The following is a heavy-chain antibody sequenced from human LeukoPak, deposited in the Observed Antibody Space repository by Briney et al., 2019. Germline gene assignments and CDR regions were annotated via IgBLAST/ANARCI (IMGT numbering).Heavy chain of an antibody. CDR3: ARMSYSSSWYLDY. CDR2: IISNTSYI. CDR1: GFTFRGAN. D-gene: IGHD6-13*01. J-gene: IGHJ4*02. Sequence: VGSLRLSCAASGFTFRGANMSWGRQAPGKGREWGSAIISNTSYIYYAASMKGGFTTSRDNANNTPHLQINSLGAADTAAYYCARMSYSSSWYLDYWGQGTLVTVSS. V-gene: IGHV3-21*01.